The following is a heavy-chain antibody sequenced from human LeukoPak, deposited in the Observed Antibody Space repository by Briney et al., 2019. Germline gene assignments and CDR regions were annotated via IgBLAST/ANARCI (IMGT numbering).Heavy chain of an antibody. CDR3: ARGRGRVVFDASDI. CDR2: INPNSGGT. CDR1: GYTFTGYY. J-gene: IGHJ3*02. D-gene: IGHD1-26*01. Sequence: GASVKVSCKASGYTFTGYYMHWVRQAPGQGLEWMGWINPNSGGTNYAQKFQGGVTMTRDTSISTAYMELSRLRSDDTAVYYCARGRGRVVFDASDIWAQGTMVSVSS. V-gene: IGHV1-2*02.